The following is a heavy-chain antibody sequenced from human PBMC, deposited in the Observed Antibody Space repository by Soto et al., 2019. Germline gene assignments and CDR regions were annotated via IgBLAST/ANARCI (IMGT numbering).Heavy chain of an antibody. D-gene: IGHD6-13*01. Sequence: EVQLVESGGGLVQPGRSLRLSCAASGFSFDDYAMHWVRQAPGKGLEWVSGFSWNSGTIYYADSLKGRFTVSRDNAKNSLYLQMNSLRTEDTAFYYCAKDMRGGSSSSRYFYGMDVWGQGTTVTVSS. J-gene: IGHJ6*02. CDR2: FSWNSGTI. CDR3: AKDMRGGSSSSRYFYGMDV. V-gene: IGHV3-9*01. CDR1: GFSFDDYA.